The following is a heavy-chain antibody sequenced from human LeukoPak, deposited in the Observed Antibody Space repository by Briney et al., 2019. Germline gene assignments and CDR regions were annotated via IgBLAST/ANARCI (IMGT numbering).Heavy chain of an antibody. V-gene: IGHV3-48*02. CDR2: ISSSSSTI. CDR3: VRVGYYTSGSYSLDY. CDR1: GFTFCSYN. Sequence: GVPLRLFCTASGFTFCSYNMNCPRRSPGKGLEGVSYISSSSSTIYYADSVKGRFTISRDNAKNSLYMQMNSLRDEDTAMYYCVRVGYYTSGSYSLDYWGQGALVTVSS. J-gene: IGHJ4*02. D-gene: IGHD3-10*01.